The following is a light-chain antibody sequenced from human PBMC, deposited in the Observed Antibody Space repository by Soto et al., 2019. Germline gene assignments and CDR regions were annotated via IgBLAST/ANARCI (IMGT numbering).Light chain of an antibody. J-gene: IGLJ3*02. CDR2: RNT. V-gene: IGLV1-40*01. CDR3: QSNYKGQSRVV. Sequence: QSVLTQPPSVSGAPGQTVTISCTGSSSNIGAGYDVHWYRQIPGKAPKLLIYRNTNRPSGVPDRFSGSKSDTSASLAITGLQSEDEADYYCQSNYKGQSRVVFGGGTQLTVL. CDR1: SSNIGAGYD.